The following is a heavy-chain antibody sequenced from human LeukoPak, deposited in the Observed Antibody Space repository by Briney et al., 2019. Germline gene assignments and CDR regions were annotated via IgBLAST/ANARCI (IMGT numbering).Heavy chain of an antibody. V-gene: IGHV4-4*07. D-gene: IGHD3-22*01. CDR2: IYTSGST. J-gene: IGHJ4*02. Sequence: SWVRQAPGTGLEWIGRIYTSGSTNYNPSLKSRVSMSVDTSKNQFSLRLRSVTAADTAVYYCARESGYYYDTSGYTFDYWGQGILVTVSS. CDR3: ARESGYYYDTSGYTFDY.